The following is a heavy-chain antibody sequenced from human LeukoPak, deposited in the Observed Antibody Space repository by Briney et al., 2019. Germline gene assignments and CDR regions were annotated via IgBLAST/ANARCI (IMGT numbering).Heavy chain of an antibody. D-gene: IGHD3-9*01. CDR1: GFTFSSYA. V-gene: IGHV3-64D*06. CDR2: ISSNGGST. J-gene: IGHJ4*02. Sequence: GGSLRLSCEASGFTFSSYAMHWVRQAPGKGLEYVSVISSNGGSTYYADSVKGRFTISRDNSKNTLYLQMSSLRAEETDVYYCVKKGILNCEIVTGYYNRRGYYFDYWGQGTLVTVSS. CDR3: VKKGILNCEIVTGYYNRRGYYFDY.